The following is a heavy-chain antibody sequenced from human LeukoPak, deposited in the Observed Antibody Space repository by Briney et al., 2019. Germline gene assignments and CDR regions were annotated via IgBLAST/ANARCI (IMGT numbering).Heavy chain of an antibody. D-gene: IGHD3-3*01. Sequence: GGPLRLPWAASGFTFSSYWMGWARRSPGKGGEGLANIKQDGSEKYYVDSVKGRFTISRDNAKNSLYLQMNSLRAEDTAVYYCARGQGYDFWSGYFDYWGQGTLVTVSS. V-gene: IGHV3-7*01. J-gene: IGHJ4*02. CDR2: IKQDGSEK. CDR1: GFTFSSYW. CDR3: ARGQGYDFWSGYFDY.